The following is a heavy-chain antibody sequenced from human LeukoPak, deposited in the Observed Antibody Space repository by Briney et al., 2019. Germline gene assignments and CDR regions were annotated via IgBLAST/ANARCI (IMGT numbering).Heavy chain of an antibody. Sequence: GASVKVSCKASGGTFSSYAISWVRQAPGQGLEWMGGIIPIFGTANYAQKFQGRVTITADESTSTAYMELSSLRSEDTAVYYCARDIAVVVISDAFDIWGQGTMVTVSS. CDR2: IIPIFGTA. D-gene: IGHD3-22*01. V-gene: IGHV1-69*13. J-gene: IGHJ3*02. CDR3: ARDIAVVVISDAFDI. CDR1: GGTFSSYA.